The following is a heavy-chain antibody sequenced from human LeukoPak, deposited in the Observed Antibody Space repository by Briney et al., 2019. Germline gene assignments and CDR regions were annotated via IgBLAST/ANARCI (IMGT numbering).Heavy chain of an antibody. CDR1: GESFSGYF. V-gene: IGHV4-34*01. J-gene: IGHJ6*02. D-gene: IGHD3-10*01. CDR3: ARGPNYYGSGSYSYYYGMDV. CDR2: INHSGST. Sequence: MSSETLSLTCAVYGESFSGYFWNWIRQPPGKGLEWIGEINHSGSTNYNPSLKSRVTISVDTSKNQFSLKLSSVTAADTAVYYCARGPNYYGSGSYSYYYGMDVWGQGTTVTVSS.